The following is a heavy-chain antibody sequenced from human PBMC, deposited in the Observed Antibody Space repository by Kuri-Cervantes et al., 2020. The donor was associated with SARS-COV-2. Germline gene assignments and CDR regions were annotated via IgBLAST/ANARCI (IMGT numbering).Heavy chain of an antibody. D-gene: IGHD3-3*01. J-gene: IGHJ5*02. V-gene: IGHV1-2*02. CDR1: GGTFSSYA. Sequence: ASVKVSCKAPGGTFSSYAISWVRQAPGQGLEWMGWINPNSGGTNYAQKFQGRVTMTRDTSISTAYMELSRLRSDDTAAYYCARDTQQYYDFWSGYYNWFDPWGQGTLVTVSS. CDR3: ARDTQQYYDFWSGYYNWFDP. CDR2: INPNSGGT.